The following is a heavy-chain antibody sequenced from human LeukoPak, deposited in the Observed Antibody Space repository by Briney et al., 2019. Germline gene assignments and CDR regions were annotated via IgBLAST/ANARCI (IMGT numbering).Heavy chain of an antibody. CDR2: IKSKGDGETT. D-gene: IGHD3-10*01. CDR1: GFTFTNAR. CDR3: TTDLGLTLIRGVIVN. J-gene: IGHJ4*02. V-gene: IGHV3-15*01. Sequence: GGSLRLSCAASGFTFTNARMTWVRQAPGKGLEWVGRIKSKGDGETTDYAAPVKGRFSMSRDDSKATVYLQMYSLEAEDTAVYYCTTDLGLTLIRGVIVNWGQGALVTVSS.